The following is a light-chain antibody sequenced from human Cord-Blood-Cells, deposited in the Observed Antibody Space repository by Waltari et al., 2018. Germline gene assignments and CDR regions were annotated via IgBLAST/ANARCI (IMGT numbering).Light chain of an antibody. CDR3: SSYTSSSTYV. V-gene: IGLV2-14*01. CDR2: DVS. J-gene: IGLJ1*01. CDR1: SSDVGGYNY. Sequence: QSALTQPASVSGSPGQSITISCTGTSSDVGGYNYVSWYQQHPGKAPNLMIYDVSNRPSGVSNRFSGSKSGNTASLTISGLQAEDEADHYCSSYTSSSTYVFGTGTKVTVL.